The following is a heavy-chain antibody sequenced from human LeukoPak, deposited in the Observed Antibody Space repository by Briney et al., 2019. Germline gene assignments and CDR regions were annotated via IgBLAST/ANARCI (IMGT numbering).Heavy chain of an antibody. Sequence: GASVKASCKASGYSFTGYYMHWVRQAPGQGLEWMGWINPYSGGTNYAQKFRDRVTMSTDTSTGTAYLDVRSLTSDDTAVYYCARDHSNWNYAPDFWGQGTLVIVSS. D-gene: IGHD1-7*01. V-gene: IGHV1-2*02. CDR1: GYSFTGYY. CDR2: INPYSGGT. J-gene: IGHJ4*02. CDR3: ARDHSNWNYAPDF.